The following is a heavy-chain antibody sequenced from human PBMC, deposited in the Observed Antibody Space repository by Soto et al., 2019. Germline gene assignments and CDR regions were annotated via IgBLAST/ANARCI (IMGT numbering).Heavy chain of an antibody. V-gene: IGHV4-4*07. CDR2: INTSGNT. Sequence: SETLSLTCKVSGGSITSYRWSWVRQSAGKGLEWIGRINTSGNTHYNPSLKSRVTVSIDTSQNQFFLTVTSVTAADSAVYHCARESGDNWDYEAYWGQGTPVTVSS. CDR1: GGSITSYR. CDR3: ARESGDNWDYEAY. D-gene: IGHD1-7*01. J-gene: IGHJ4*02.